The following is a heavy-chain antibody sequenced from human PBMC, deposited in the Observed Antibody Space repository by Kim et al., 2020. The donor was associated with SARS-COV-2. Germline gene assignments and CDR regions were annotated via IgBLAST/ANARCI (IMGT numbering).Heavy chain of an antibody. CDR1: GYTFTGFY. CDR3: ARDPALTAAISEGFADH. Sequence: ASVKVSCEASGYTFTGFYIQWIRQAPGQGLEWMGYINPNTGDTDFAEKFQDRVTLTRDTAVNAAYMEVSGLTSDDTAAYYCARDPALTAAISEGFADHWG. V-gene: IGHV1-2*02. J-gene: IGHJ4*01. CDR2: INPNTGDT. D-gene: IGHD6-25*01.